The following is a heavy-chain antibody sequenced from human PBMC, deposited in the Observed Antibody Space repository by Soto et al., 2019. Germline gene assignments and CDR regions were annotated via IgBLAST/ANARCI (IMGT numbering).Heavy chain of an antibody. CDR1: GGSVSSGSYY. D-gene: IGHD1-1*01. CDR3: ASNWNSDAFDI. CDR2: IYYSGST. Sequence: PSETLSLTXTVSGGSVSSGSYYWSWIRQPPGKGLEWIGYIYYSGSTNYNPSLKGRVTISVDTSKNQFSLKLSSVTAADTAVYYCASNWNSDAFDIWGQGTMVTVSS. J-gene: IGHJ3*02. V-gene: IGHV4-61*01.